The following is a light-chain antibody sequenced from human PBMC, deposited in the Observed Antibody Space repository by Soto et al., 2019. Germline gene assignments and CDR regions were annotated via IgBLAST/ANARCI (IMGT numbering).Light chain of an antibody. J-gene: IGLJ3*02. V-gene: IGLV4-60*02. CDR1: SGHSSYI. Sequence: QLVLTQSSSASASLGSSVKLTCTLSSGHSSYIIAWHQQQPGKAPRYLMKLEGSGSYNKGSGVPDRSSGSSSGADRYLTISTLQFEDEADYYCETWDSNTRVFGGGTKLTVL. CDR2: LEGSGSY. CDR3: ETWDSNTRV.